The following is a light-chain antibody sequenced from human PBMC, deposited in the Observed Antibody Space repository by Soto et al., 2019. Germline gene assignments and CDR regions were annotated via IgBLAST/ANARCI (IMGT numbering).Light chain of an antibody. CDR3: QQRSNWPGT. Sequence: EIVLTQSPASLSLSPGDRATLSFRASQSVSSYLAWYQQKPGQAPRLLIYDASNRATGIPARFSGSGSGTDFTLTISSLEPEDFAVYYCQQRSNWPGTFGQGTKVEIK. J-gene: IGKJ1*01. CDR2: DAS. CDR1: QSVSSY. V-gene: IGKV3-11*01.